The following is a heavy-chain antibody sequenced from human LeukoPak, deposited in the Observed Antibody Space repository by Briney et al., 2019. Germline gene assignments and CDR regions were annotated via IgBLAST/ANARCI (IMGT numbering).Heavy chain of an antibody. Sequence: SETLSLTCTVSGGSISSYYWSWIRQPPGKGLERIGYIYYSGSTNYNPSLKSRVTISVDTSKNQFSLKLSSVTAADTAVYYCARASEDYYYYYMDVWGKGTTVTISS. J-gene: IGHJ6*03. D-gene: IGHD1-14*01. CDR2: IYYSGST. V-gene: IGHV4-59*01. CDR1: GGSISSYY. CDR3: ARASEDYYYYYMDV.